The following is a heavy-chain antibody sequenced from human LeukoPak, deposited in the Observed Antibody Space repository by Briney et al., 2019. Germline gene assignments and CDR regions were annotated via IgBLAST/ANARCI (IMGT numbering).Heavy chain of an antibody. D-gene: IGHD3-3*01. CDR1: GYTLTELS. CDR3: ATAPEFTIFGVVMNS. Sequence: ASVKVSCKASGYTLTELSMHWVRQAPGKGLEWMGGFDPEDGETIYAQKFQGRVTMTEDTSTDTAYMELSSLRSEDTAVYYCATAPEFTIFGVVMNSWGQGTLVTVSS. J-gene: IGHJ4*02. V-gene: IGHV1-24*01. CDR2: FDPEDGET.